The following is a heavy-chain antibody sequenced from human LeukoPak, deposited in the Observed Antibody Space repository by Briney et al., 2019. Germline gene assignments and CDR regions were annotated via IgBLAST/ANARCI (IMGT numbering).Heavy chain of an antibody. V-gene: IGHV1-18*01. CDR2: ISAYNGNT. D-gene: IGHD3-3*01. J-gene: IGHJ4*02. CDR3: ARDLKITIFGVLPWDDFDY. CDR1: GYTFTNYG. Sequence: VASVKVSCKASGYTFTNYGISWVRQAHGQGLEWMGWISAYNGNTNYAQKLQGRVTMTTDTSTSTAYMELRSLRSDDTALYYCARDLKITIFGVLPWDDFDYWGQGTLVTVSS.